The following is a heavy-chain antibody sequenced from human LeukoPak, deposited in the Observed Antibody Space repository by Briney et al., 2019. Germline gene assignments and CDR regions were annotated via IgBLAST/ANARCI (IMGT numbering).Heavy chain of an antibody. CDR3: AKSTWFDYFDY. Sequence: GGSLRLSCAASGFPFTTYAMSWARQAPGKGLEWVSAISGRGGRTYYADSVKGRFTISRDNSENTLYLQMNRLRADDTAIYYCAKSTWFDYFDYWGQGTLVTVSS. J-gene: IGHJ4*02. CDR2: ISGRGGRT. CDR1: GFPFTTYA. V-gene: IGHV3-23*01. D-gene: IGHD3-9*01.